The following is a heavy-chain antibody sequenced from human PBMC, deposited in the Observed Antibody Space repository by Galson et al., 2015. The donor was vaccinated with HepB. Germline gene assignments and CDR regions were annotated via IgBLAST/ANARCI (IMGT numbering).Heavy chain of an antibody. CDR1: GFSLTTSGMC. J-gene: IGHJ4*02. V-gene: IGHV2-70*01. CDR3: ARFLYGDYSYEFDY. D-gene: IGHD4-17*01. Sequence: PALVKPTQTLTLTCTFSGFSLTTSGMCVSWIHQPPGKALEWLALIDWDDNEYYSTSLKTRLTISKDTSKNQVVLTMTNMDPVDTATYYCARFLYGDYSYEFDYWGQGTLVTVSS. CDR2: IDWDDNE.